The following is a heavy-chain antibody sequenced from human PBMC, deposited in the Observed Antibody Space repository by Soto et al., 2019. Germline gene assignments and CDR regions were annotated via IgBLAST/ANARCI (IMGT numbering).Heavy chain of an antibody. Sequence: SETLSVTCTVSGGSISSYYWSWSLQPPGKGLEWIGYIHYTGSTNYNPSLQSRVTISVDTSKKQFSLKLSSVTAADTAVYYCARDHPHSYGVYYVDYWGQGTPVTVSS. CDR2: IHYTGST. V-gene: IGHV4-59*01. CDR1: GGSISSYY. J-gene: IGHJ4*02. D-gene: IGHD5-18*01. CDR3: ARDHPHSYGVYYVDY.